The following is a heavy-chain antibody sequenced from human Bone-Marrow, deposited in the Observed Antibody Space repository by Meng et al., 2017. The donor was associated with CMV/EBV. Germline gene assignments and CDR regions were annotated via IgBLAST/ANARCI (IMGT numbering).Heavy chain of an antibody. CDR1: GGTFSSYA. Sequence: SGGTFSSYAISWVRQAPGQGLEGRVGIIPIFGTANYAQKFQGRVTITTDESTSTAYMELSSLRSEDTAVYYCARQTGYSSTLRWFDPWGQGTLVTVSS. CDR2: IIPIFGTA. J-gene: IGHJ5*02. V-gene: IGHV1-69*05. D-gene: IGHD6-13*01. CDR3: ARQTGYSSTLRWFDP.